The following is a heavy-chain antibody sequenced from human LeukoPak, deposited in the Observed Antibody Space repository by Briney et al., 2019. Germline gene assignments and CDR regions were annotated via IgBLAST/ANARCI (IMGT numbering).Heavy chain of an antibody. D-gene: IGHD3-22*01. Sequence: PSETLSLTCTVSGGSISSYYWSWIRQPPGKGLEWIGYIYYSGSTNYNPSLKSRVTISVDTSKNQFSLKLSSVTAADTAVYYCARALPNSSGYYRFDYWGQGTLVTVSP. CDR3: ARALPNSSGYYRFDY. CDR2: IYYSGST. V-gene: IGHV4-59*01. CDR1: GGSISSYY. J-gene: IGHJ4*02.